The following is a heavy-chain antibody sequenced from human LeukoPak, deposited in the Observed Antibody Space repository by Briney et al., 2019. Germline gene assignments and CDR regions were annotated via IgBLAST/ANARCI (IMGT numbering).Heavy chain of an antibody. CDR2: ISGSGSST. CDR1: GFTFGSYS. CDR3: AKGNWGGEYIFDF. J-gene: IGHJ4*02. Sequence: PGGSLILSCAASGFTFGSYSMSWVRQAPEKELEWVSAISGSGSSTNYADSLKGRFTISRDDSKNTLYLQMNSLRAEDTAIYYCAKGNWGGEYIFDFWGQGTLVTVSS. V-gene: IGHV3-23*01. D-gene: IGHD7-27*01.